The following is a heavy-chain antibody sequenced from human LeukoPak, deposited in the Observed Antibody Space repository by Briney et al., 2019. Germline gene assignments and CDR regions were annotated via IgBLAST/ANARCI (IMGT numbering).Heavy chain of an antibody. Sequence: ASVKVSCKASGYTFTSYDINWVRQATGQGLEWMGWMNPNSDNTGYAQKFQGRVTSTTNTSISTAYMELSSLRSEDSAVYYCARGFGIHYYDSSGYYDYWGQGTLVTVSS. D-gene: IGHD3-22*01. J-gene: IGHJ4*02. V-gene: IGHV1-8*03. CDR1: GYTFTSYD. CDR2: MNPNSDNT. CDR3: ARGFGIHYYDSSGYYDY.